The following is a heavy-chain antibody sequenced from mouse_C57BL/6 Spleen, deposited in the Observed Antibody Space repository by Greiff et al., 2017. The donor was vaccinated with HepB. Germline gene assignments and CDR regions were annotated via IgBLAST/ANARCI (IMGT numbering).Heavy chain of an antibody. CDR1: GFTFSSYG. J-gene: IGHJ1*03. V-gene: IGHV5-6*01. D-gene: IGHD1-1*01. Sequence: EVHLVESGGDLVKPGGSLKLSCAASGFTFSSYGMSWVRQTPDKRLEWVATISSGGSYTYYPDSVKGRFTISRDNAKNTLYLQMSSLKSEDTAMYYGARLHYYGSSYWYFDVWGTGTTVTVSS. CDR3: ARLHYYGSSYWYFDV. CDR2: ISSGGSYT.